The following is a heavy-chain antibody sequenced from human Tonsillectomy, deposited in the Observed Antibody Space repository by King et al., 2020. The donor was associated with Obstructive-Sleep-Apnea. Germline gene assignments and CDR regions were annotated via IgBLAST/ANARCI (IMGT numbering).Heavy chain of an antibody. Sequence: QLVQSGSELKKPGASVKVSCKASGYTFTYYAMSWVRQAPGQGLEWMGLIDTNTGNPTYAQGFTGRFVVSLDTSVSTAYLEISSLKAEDTAVYYCARVHCSSTNCYEVDYNYGMDLWGQGTTVTVSS. V-gene: IGHV7-4-1*02. D-gene: IGHD2-2*01. J-gene: IGHJ6*02. CDR2: IDTNTGNP. CDR1: GYTFTYYA. CDR3: ARVHCSSTNCYEVDYNYGMDL.